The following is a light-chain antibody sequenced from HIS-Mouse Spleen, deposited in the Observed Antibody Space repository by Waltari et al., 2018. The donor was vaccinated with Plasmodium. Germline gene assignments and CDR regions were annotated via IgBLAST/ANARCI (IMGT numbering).Light chain of an antibody. J-gene: IGLJ2*01. V-gene: IGLV3-1*01. CDR2: QDS. Sequence: SYELTQPPSVSVSPGQTASITCSGDQLGYKYACWYQQKPGQSPVLVIYQDSKRPSGLPDRFSGSNSGNTATLTISGTQAMDEADYYCQAWDSSTVVFGGGTKLTVL. CDR3: QAWDSSTVV. CDR1: QLGYKY.